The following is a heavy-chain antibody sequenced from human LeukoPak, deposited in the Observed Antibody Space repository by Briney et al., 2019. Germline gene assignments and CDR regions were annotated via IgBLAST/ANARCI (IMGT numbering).Heavy chain of an antibody. CDR2: ISAYNGNT. D-gene: IGHD3-22*01. V-gene: IGHV1-18*01. Sequence: ASVKVSCKASGYTFTSYGISWVRLAPGQGLEWMGWISAYNGNTNYAQNLQGRVTMTTDTSTSTAYMELRSLRSDDTAVYYCARDLEPRPYDSSGYAVSPVDYWGQGTLVTVSS. CDR1: GYTFTSYG. J-gene: IGHJ4*02. CDR3: ARDLEPRPYDSSGYAVSPVDY.